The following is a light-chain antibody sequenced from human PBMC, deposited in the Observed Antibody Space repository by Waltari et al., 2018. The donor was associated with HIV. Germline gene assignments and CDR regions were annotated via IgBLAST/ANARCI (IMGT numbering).Light chain of an antibody. CDR2: AAS. V-gene: IGKV1-12*01. Sequence: DIQMTQSHSSMSASVGDRVTITCRASQFISTSLAWYQQRPSRAPKLLIFAASRLQSGVPSRFSGGGSGTQFTLTINRLQPEDLATYYCQQAYSFPHTFGQGT. CDR3: QQAYSFPHT. CDR1: QFISTS. J-gene: IGKJ2*01.